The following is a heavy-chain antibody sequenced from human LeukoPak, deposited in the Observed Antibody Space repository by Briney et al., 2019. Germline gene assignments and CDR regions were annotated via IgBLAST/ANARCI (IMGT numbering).Heavy chain of an antibody. Sequence: GGSLRLSCAAPGFTFSDYWMSWVRQAPGKGLEWVGNIKEDGSETRYVDSLKGRITISRDNAKNSLYLQMNSLRGEDTAVYYCARDRGELVNWGQGTLVTVSS. CDR3: ARDRGELVN. V-gene: IGHV3-7*01. CDR2: IKEDGSET. J-gene: IGHJ4*02. CDR1: GFTFSDYW. D-gene: IGHD1-26*01.